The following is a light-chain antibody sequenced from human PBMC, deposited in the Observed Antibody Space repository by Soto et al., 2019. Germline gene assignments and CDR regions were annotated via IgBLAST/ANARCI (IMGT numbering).Light chain of an antibody. CDR2: EVS. Sequence: QSALTQPPSASGSPGQSVTISCTGTSSDVGGYDYVSWYQQHPGKAPKLMIYEVSKRPSGVPDRFSGSKSGNTASLTVSGLQAEDEADYYCSSYAGTLVFGGGTKVIVL. J-gene: IGLJ2*01. V-gene: IGLV2-8*01. CDR3: SSYAGTLV. CDR1: SSDVGGYDY.